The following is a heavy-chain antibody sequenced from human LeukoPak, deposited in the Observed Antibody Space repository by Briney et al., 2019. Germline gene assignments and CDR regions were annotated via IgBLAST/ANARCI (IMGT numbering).Heavy chain of an antibody. CDR1: GFTFSNAW. J-gene: IGHJ4*02. D-gene: IGHD2-21*02. V-gene: IGHV3-15*01. CDR2: IKSKTDGGTT. CDR3: TTCGGDCYRSGSFDY. Sequence: GGSLRLSCAASGFTFSNAWMSWVRQAPGKGLEWVGRIKSKTDGGTTDYAAPVKGRFTISRDDSKNTLYLQMNSLKTEDAAVYYCTTCGGDCYRSGSFDYWGQGTLVTVSS.